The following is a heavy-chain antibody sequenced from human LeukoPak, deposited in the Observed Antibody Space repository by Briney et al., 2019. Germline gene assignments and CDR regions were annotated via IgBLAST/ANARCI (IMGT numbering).Heavy chain of an antibody. J-gene: IGHJ4*02. V-gene: IGHV3-48*01. CDR3: ARDRDYSLDY. Sequence: GGSLRLSCAVSGFTFSSYTMNWIRQVPGKGLEWVSYIGGSGSPIYYADSVKGRFTISRDNAKNSLYLQMNSLRAEDTAVYYCARDRDYSLDYRGQGTLVTVSS. D-gene: IGHD4-11*01. CDR1: GFTFSSYT. CDR2: IGGSGSPI.